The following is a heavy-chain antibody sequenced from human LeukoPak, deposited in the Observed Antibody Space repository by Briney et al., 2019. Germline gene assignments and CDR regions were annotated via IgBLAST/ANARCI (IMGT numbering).Heavy chain of an antibody. CDR3: ARGRDYDHYKYYFDY. CDR2: IYYSGST. CDR1: GGSISSGGYY. V-gene: IGHV4-31*03. Sequence: SQTLSLTCTVSGGSISSGGYYWSWIRQHPGKGLEWIGYIYYSGSTYYNPSLKSRVTISVDTSKNQFSLKLSSVTAADTAVYYCARGRDYDHYKYYFDYWGQGTLVTVSS. J-gene: IGHJ4*02. D-gene: IGHD4-17*01.